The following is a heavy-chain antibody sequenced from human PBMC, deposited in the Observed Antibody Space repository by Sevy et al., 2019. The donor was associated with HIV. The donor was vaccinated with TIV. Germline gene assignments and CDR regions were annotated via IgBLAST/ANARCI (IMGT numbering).Heavy chain of an antibody. CDR3: ARGGATTDY. J-gene: IGHJ4*02. D-gene: IGHD1-26*01. Sequence: GGSLRLFCAASGLSFSSYWMSWVRQAPGKGLEWVANIKEDGSEKYYVDSAKGRFIISRDNAKNSLYLQMNSLRAEDTAVYYCARGGATTDYWGQGTLVTVSS. CDR1: GLSFSSYW. CDR2: IKEDGSEK. V-gene: IGHV3-7*01.